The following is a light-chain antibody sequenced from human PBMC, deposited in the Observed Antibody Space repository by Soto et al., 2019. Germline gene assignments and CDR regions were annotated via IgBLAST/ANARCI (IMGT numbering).Light chain of an antibody. CDR1: GSNIGTYY. Sequence: QSVLTQPPSVSAAPGQKVTISCSGSGSNIGTYYVSWYQHVPGTAPKLLIYDNNERPSGIPDRFSGSKSGTSATLGITGLQTEDEADYHCGTWDSSLSAVVFGGGTQLTVL. CDR2: DNN. J-gene: IGLJ2*01. V-gene: IGLV1-51*01. CDR3: GTWDSSLSAVV.